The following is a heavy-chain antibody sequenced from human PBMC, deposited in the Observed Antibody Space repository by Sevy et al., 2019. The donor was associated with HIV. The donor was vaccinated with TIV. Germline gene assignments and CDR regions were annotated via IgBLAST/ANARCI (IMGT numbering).Heavy chain of an antibody. J-gene: IGHJ4*02. D-gene: IGHD3-22*01. V-gene: IGHV3-23*01. Sequence: GGSLRLSCAASGFTFSSYAMSWVRQAPGKGLEWVLAISGSGGSTYYADSVKGRFTISRDKSKNTLYLQMNSLRAEDTAVYYCAKRTSSGYSYYFDYWGQGTLVTVSS. CDR1: GFTFSSYA. CDR2: ISGSGGST. CDR3: AKRTSSGYSYYFDY.